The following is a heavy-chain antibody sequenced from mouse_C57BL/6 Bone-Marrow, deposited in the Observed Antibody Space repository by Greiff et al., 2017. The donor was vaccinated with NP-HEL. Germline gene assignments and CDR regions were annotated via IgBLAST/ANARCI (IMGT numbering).Heavy chain of an antibody. CDR1: GYAFTNYL. Sequence: VQLQQSGAELVRPGTSVKVSCKASGYAFTNYLIAWVKQRPGQGLEWIGVINPGSGGTNYNEKFKGKATLTADKSSSTAYMQLSSLTSEDSAVYFCAREGYYDEFCAYWGQGTLVTVSA. CDR2: INPGSGGT. CDR3: AREGYYDEFCAY. J-gene: IGHJ3*01. V-gene: IGHV1-54*01. D-gene: IGHD2-4*01.